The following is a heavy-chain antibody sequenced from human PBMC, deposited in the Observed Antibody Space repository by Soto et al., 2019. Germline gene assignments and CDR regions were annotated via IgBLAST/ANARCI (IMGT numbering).Heavy chain of an antibody. V-gene: IGHV3-23*01. J-gene: IGHJ6*02. CDR3: AKDQVIADASCLQYYGMDI. CDR2: ISGSGGST. CDR1: GFTFSSDA. D-gene: IGHD6-13*01. Sequence: PEGSLILSCAASGFTFSSDAMSWVLQAPGKGMEWVSAISGSGGSTYYADSVKGRFTISRDNSKNTLYLQMNSLRAEDTAVYYCAKDQVIADASCLQYYGMDIWSQGTTGIVSS.